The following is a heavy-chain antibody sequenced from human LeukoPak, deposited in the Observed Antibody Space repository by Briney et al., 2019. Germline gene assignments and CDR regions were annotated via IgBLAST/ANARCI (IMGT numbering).Heavy chain of an antibody. CDR3: AKSGYRSSWHLHFDY. CDR2: ISSNGGST. V-gene: IGHV3-64*04. Sequence: GGSLRLSCSASGFTFSSYAMHWVRQAPGKGLEYVSAISSNGGSTYYADSVKGRFTISRDNSKNTLYLQMNSLRAEDTAVYYCAKSGYRSSWHLHFDYWGQGTLVTVSS. D-gene: IGHD6-13*01. J-gene: IGHJ4*02. CDR1: GFTFSSYA.